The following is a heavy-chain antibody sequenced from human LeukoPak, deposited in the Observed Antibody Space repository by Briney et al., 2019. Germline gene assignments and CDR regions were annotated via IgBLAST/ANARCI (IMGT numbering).Heavy chain of an antibody. CDR2: IKQEGSEK. Sequence: GGSLRLSCAASGFSFSSYWMSWVRQAPGKGLEWVANIKQEGSEKYYVDSAKGRFTISRDNAKNSLYLHMHSLRAEDTAVYYCARDDCSSISCYHNWFDPWGQGTLVTVSS. D-gene: IGHD2-2*01. CDR1: GFSFSSYW. CDR3: ARDDCSSISCYHNWFDP. V-gene: IGHV3-7*01. J-gene: IGHJ5*02.